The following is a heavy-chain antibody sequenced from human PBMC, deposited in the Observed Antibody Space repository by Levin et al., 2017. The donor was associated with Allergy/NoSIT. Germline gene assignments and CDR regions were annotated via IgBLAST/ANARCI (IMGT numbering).Heavy chain of an antibody. CDR3: ARVLAVAGSENWFDP. CDR2: IYPGDSDT. V-gene: IGHV5-51*01. J-gene: IGHJ5*02. Sequence: GESLKISCKGSGYSFTSYWIGWVRQMPGKGLEWMGIIYPGDSDTRYSPSFQGQVTISADKSISTAYLQWSSLKASDTAMYYCARVLAVAGSENWFDPCGQGTLVTVSS. CDR1: GYSFTSYW. D-gene: IGHD6-19*01.